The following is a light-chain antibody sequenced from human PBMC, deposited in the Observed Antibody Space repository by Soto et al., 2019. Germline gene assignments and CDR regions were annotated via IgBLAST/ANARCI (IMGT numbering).Light chain of an antibody. CDR1: QTVSNF. CDR2: DAS. Sequence: IVLTQSPATLSLSPGEGATLSCRASQTVSNFLAWYQQKPGQAPRLLIYDASKRATGIPARFSGSGSGTDFTLTISSLEPEDFATYYCQQSYSTPLTFGGGTKVEIK. J-gene: IGKJ4*01. V-gene: IGKV3-11*01. CDR3: QQSYSTPLT.